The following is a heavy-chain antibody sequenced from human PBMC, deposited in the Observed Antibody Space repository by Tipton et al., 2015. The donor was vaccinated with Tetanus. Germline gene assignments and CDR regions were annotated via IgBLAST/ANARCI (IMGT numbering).Heavy chain of an antibody. CDR1: GFTFSSYA. CDR3: ANHEQLVTPFDH. D-gene: IGHD6-13*01. J-gene: IGHJ4*02. Sequence: AASGFTFSSYAMSWVRQAPGKGLEWVSAISGSGGSTYYADSVKGRFTISRDNSKNTLYLQMNSLRAEDTAVYYCANHEQLVTPFDHWGQGTLVTVSS. V-gene: IGHV3-23*01. CDR2: ISGSGGST.